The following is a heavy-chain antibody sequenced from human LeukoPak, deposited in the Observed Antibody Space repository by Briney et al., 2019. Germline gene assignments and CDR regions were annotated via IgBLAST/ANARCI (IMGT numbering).Heavy chain of an antibody. CDR3: AREDYGSGGIFDY. V-gene: IGHV4-38-2*02. J-gene: IGHJ4*02. Sequence: SETLSLTCSVSGYSFSSGFYWGWIRRPPGKGLEWIGSIFHTGSTYYNPSLKSRVTMSVDTSKNQFSLKLSSVTAADTAVYYCAREDYGSGGIFDYWGQGTLVTVSS. D-gene: IGHD3-10*01. CDR1: GYSFSSGFY. CDR2: IFHTGST.